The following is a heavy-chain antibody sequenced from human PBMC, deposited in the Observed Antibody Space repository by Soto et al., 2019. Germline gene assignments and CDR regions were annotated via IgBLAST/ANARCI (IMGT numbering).Heavy chain of an antibody. CDR1: GYTFTRHG. CDR2: ISADNGDT. Sequence: GASVKVSCKASGYTFTRHGISWVRQAPGQGLEWVGWISADNGDTKYAQKLQGRVTLTSDTSTTTAYMELRSLRSDDTAVYYCARDMYCSSASCGVKYFDYWGQGTLVTVSS. J-gene: IGHJ4*02. V-gene: IGHV1-18*01. CDR3: ARDMYCSSASCGVKYFDY. D-gene: IGHD2-2*01.